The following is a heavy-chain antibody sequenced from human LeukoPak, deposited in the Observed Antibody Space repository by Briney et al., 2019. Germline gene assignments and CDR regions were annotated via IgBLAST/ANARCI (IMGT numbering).Heavy chain of an antibody. J-gene: IGHJ6*03. Sequence: SETLSLTCTVSGGSISSSSYYWGWMRQPPWKGLEWIGSISYSGSTYYNPSLKSRVTISVDTSKNQFSLKLSSVTAADTAVYYCARHHPTVTPYYMDVWGKGTTVTISS. V-gene: IGHV4-39*01. CDR3: ARHHPTVTPYYMDV. CDR2: ISYSGST. D-gene: IGHD4-17*01. CDR1: GGSISSSSYY.